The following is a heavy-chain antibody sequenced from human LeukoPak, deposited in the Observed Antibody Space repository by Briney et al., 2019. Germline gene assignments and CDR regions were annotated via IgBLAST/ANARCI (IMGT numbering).Heavy chain of an antibody. Sequence: SETLSLTCAVYGGSFSGYYWSWIRQPPGKGLEWIGEINHSGSTNYNPSLKSRVTISVDTSKNQFSLKLSSVTAADTAVYYCGRIEAGYDYGDYFFDYWGQGTLVTVSS. D-gene: IGHD4-17*01. CDR3: GRIEAGYDYGDYFFDY. CDR2: INHSGST. V-gene: IGHV4-34*01. J-gene: IGHJ4*02. CDR1: GGSFSGYY.